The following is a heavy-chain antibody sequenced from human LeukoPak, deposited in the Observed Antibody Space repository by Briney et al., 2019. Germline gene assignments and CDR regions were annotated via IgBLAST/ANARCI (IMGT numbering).Heavy chain of an antibody. D-gene: IGHD6-19*01. CDR2: IYYSGST. V-gene: IGHV4-59*01. J-gene: IGHJ4*02. Sequence: SETLSLTCTVSGGSISSYYWSWIRQPPGKGLEWIGYIYYSGSTNYNPSLKSRVTISVDTSKNQFSLKLSSVTAADTAVYYCAREWTYSSGFGYWGQGTLVTVSS. CDR1: GGSISSYY. CDR3: AREWTYSSGFGY.